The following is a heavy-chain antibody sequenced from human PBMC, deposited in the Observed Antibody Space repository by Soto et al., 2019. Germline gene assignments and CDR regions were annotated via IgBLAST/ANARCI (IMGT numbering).Heavy chain of an antibody. J-gene: IGHJ4*02. Sequence: SETLSLTCTVSGGSISSYYWSWIRQPPGKGLEWIGYIYYSGSTNYNPSLKSRVTISVDTSKNQFSLKLSSVTAADTAVYYCARYSSSWGGFDYWGQGTLVTVSS. CDR3: ARYSSSWGGFDY. V-gene: IGHV4-59*01. CDR2: IYYSGST. CDR1: GGSISSYY. D-gene: IGHD6-13*01.